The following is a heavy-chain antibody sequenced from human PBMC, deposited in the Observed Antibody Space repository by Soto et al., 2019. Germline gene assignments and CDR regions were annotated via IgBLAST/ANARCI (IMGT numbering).Heavy chain of an antibody. V-gene: IGHV1-69*06. Sequence: GASVKVSCKASRGTFSSYAISWVRQAPGQGLEWMGGIIPIFGTANYAQKFQGRVTITADKSTSTAYMELSSLRSEDTAVYYCARSLGYCSSTSCYIYYYYYYGMDVWGQGTTVTVSS. D-gene: IGHD2-2*02. J-gene: IGHJ6*02. CDR2: IIPIFGTA. CDR3: ARSLGYCSSTSCYIYYYYYYGMDV. CDR1: RGTFSSYA.